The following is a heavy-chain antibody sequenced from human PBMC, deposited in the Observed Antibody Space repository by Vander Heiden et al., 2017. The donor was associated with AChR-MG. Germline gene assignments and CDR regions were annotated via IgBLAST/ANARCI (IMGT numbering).Heavy chain of an antibody. CDR3: AGWLRYGARYYYYYGMDV. V-gene: IGHV3-30*03. D-gene: IGHD2-15*01. Sequence: QVQLVESGGGVVQPGRSLRLSWAASGFTFSSYGMHWVRQAPGKGLEWVAVISYDGSNKYYADSVKGRFTISRDNSKNTLYLQMNSLRAEDTAVYYCAGWLRYGARYYYYYGMDVWGQGTTVTVSS. CDR1: GFTFSSYG. J-gene: IGHJ6*02. CDR2: ISYDGSNK.